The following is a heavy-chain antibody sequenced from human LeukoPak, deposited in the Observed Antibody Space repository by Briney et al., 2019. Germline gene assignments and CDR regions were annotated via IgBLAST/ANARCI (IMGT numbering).Heavy chain of an antibody. CDR3: TNYGVYTGYYFMDV. V-gene: IGHV3-66*01. Sequence: PGGSLRLSCAASGFTVSSNYMSWVRQAPGKGLEWVSVIYSGGSTYYADSVKGRFTISRDNSKNTLYLQMNSLRAEDTAVYYCTNYGVYTGYYFMDVWGKGTTVTVSS. D-gene: IGHD4-17*01. J-gene: IGHJ6*03. CDR1: GFTVSSNY. CDR2: IYSGGST.